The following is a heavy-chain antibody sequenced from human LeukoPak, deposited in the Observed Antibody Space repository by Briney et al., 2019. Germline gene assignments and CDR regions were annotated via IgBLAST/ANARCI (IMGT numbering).Heavy chain of an antibody. J-gene: IGHJ5*02. D-gene: IGHD3-10*01. CDR1: GFTFSSYA. CDR3: ARGGYYGSGNDFRFDP. CDR2: ISYDGSNK. Sequence: GRSLRLSCAASGFTFSSYAMHWVRQAPGKGLEWVAVISYDGSNKYYADSVKGRFTISRDNSKNTLYLQMNSLRAEDTAVYYCARGGYYGSGNDFRFDPWGQGTLVTVSS. V-gene: IGHV3-30*04.